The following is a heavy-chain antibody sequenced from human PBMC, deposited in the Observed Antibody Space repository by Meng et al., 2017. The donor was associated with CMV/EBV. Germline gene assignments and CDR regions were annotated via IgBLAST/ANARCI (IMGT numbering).Heavy chain of an antibody. V-gene: IGHV3-30*04. J-gene: IGHJ4*02. CDR3: VRSGYYFDY. CDR1: GFTFSSYA. CDR2: ISYDGSNK. D-gene: IGHD3-22*01. Sequence: GGSLRLSCAASGFTFSSYAMHWVRQAPGKGLEWVAVISYDGSNKYYADSVKGRFTISRDNSKNTLYLQMNSLRAEDTAVYYCVRSGYYFDYWGQGTLDTVSS.